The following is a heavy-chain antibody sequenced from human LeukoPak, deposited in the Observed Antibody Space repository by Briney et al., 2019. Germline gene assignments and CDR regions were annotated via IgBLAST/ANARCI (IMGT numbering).Heavy chain of an antibody. CDR2: ISAYNGNT. CDR1: GYTFTNYG. V-gene: IGHV1-18*01. J-gene: IGHJ5*02. D-gene: IGHD1-1*01. Sequence: ASVKVSYKACGYTFTNYGICRLGLAPGQGLEWMGWISAYNGNTNYAQKLQGRVTMTTDTSTSTAYMELRSLRSDDTAVYYCARVNSYNSNWYDLWGQGTLVTVSS. CDR3: ARVNSYNSNWYDL.